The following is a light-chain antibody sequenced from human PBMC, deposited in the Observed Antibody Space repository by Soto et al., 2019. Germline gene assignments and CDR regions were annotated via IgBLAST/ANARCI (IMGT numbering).Light chain of an antibody. CDR1: QSISSW. V-gene: IGKV1-5*03. CDR3: QQYNSYPWR. Sequence: DIQMTQSPSTLSASVGDRVTITCRASQSISSWLAWYQQKPGKAPKLLIYKASSLESGVPSRFSGSGSGTEFTITISRLQPDDFATYYCQQYNSYPWRFGQGTKVEIK. J-gene: IGKJ1*01. CDR2: KAS.